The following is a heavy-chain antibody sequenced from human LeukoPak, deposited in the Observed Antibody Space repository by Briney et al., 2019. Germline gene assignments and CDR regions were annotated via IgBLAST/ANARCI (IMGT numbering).Heavy chain of an antibody. Sequence: SETLSLTCTVSGGSISSSSYFWGWTRQPPGKGLEWIESTYYGGSTSYNPSLKSRVTVSVDTSKNQFSLKLSSVTAADTAVYYCARLSIFSSNWYYFDYWGQGALVTVSS. V-gene: IGHV4-39*01. J-gene: IGHJ4*02. CDR3: ARLSIFSSNWYYFDY. CDR2: TYYGGST. D-gene: IGHD6-13*01. CDR1: GGSISSSSYF.